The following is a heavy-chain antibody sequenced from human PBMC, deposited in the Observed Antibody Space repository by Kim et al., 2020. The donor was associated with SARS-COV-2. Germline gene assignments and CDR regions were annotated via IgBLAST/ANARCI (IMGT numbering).Heavy chain of an antibody. V-gene: IGHV3-48*03. J-gene: IGHJ3*02. Sequence: GGSLRLSCAASGFTFSSYEMNWVRQAPGKGLEWVSYISSSGSTIYYADSVKGRFTISRDNAKNSLYLQMNSLRAEDTAVYYCARDRKRQWLAQPLGPDAFDIWGQGTMVTVSS. CDR1: GFTFSSYE. CDR2: ISSSGSTI. CDR3: ARDRKRQWLAQPLGPDAFDI. D-gene: IGHD6-19*01.